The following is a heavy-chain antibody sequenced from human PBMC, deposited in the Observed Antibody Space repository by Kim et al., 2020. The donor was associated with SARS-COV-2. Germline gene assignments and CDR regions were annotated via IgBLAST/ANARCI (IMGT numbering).Heavy chain of an antibody. CDR2: IYYSGST. Sequence: SETLSLTCTVSGGSISSGGYYWSWIRQPPGKGLEWIGYIYYSGSTYYNPSLKSRVTISVDTSKNQFSLKLSRVTAADTAVYYCARGRSTIVGVVTEFDYWGQGTLITVSS. CDR3: ARGRSTIVGVVTEFDY. CDR1: GGSISSGGYY. V-gene: IGHV4-31*03. J-gene: IGHJ4*02. D-gene: IGHD3-3*01.